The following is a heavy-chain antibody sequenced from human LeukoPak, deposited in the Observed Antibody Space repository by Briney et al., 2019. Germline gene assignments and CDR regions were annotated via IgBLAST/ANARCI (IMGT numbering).Heavy chain of an antibody. CDR1: GFTVSSNY. J-gene: IGHJ4*02. CDR3: ARGPHYYDSSGYLYFDY. V-gene: IGHV3-53*01. CDR2: IYSGGST. Sequence: PGGSLRLSCAASGFTVSSNYMSWVRQAPGKGLEWVSVIYSGGSTYYADSVKGRFTISRDNSKNTLYLQKNSLRAEDTAVYYCARGPHYYDSSGYLYFDYWGQGTLVTVSS. D-gene: IGHD3-22*01.